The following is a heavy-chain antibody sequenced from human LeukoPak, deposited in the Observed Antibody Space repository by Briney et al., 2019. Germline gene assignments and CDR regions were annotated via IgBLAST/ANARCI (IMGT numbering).Heavy chain of an antibody. V-gene: IGHV3-23*01. CDR1: GFTFSSYA. J-gene: IGHJ4*02. CDR3: AKSSGYDSSGYSFDY. Sequence: GGSLRLSCAASGFTFSSYAMSWVRQAPGKGLEWVSTISSSGGNTYYADSVKGRSTISRDNSKNTLYLQMNSLRAEDTAVYYCAKSSGYDSSGYSFDYWGQGTLVTVSS. CDR2: ISSSGGNT. D-gene: IGHD3-22*01.